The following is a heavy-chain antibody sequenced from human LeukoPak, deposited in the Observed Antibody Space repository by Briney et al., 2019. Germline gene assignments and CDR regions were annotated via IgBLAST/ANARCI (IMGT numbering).Heavy chain of an antibody. D-gene: IGHD3-3*01. CDR3: AKELYDFWSGYYRGGAFDI. V-gene: IGHV3-23*01. J-gene: IGHJ3*02. CDR2: ISGSGGST. CDR1: GFSFSNYG. Sequence: PGGSLRLSCAASGFSFSNYGMNWVRQAPGKGLEWVSAISGSGGSTYYADSVKGRFTISRDNSKNTLYLQMNSLRAEDTAVYYCAKELYDFWSGYYRGGAFDIWGQGTMVAVSS.